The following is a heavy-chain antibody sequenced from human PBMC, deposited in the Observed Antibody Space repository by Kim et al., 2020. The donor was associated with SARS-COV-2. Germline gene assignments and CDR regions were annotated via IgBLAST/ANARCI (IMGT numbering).Heavy chain of an antibody. CDR1: GYTFTSYD. D-gene: IGHD3-22*01. CDR2: MNPNSGNT. Sequence: ASVKVSCKASGYTFTSYDINCVRQATGQGLEWMGWMNPNSGNTGYAQKFQGRVTMTRNTSISTAYMELSSLRSEDTAVYYCARGVRGMIVVVITYYYYYYMDVWGKGTTVTVSS. J-gene: IGHJ6*03. V-gene: IGHV1-8*01. CDR3: ARGVRGMIVVVITYYYYYYMDV.